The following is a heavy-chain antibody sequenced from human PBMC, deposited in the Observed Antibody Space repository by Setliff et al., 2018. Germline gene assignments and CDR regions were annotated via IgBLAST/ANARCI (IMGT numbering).Heavy chain of an antibody. D-gene: IGHD1-26*01. Sequence: SETLSLTCTVSGGSISSGSYYWSWIRQPAGKGLEWIRRIYTSGSTNYNPSLKSRVTISVDTSKNQFSLKLSSVTAADTAVYYCARDRLLVGARYAMDVWGKGTTVTVSS. J-gene: IGHJ6*03. V-gene: IGHV4-61*02. CDR1: GGSISSGSYY. CDR2: IYTSGST. CDR3: ARDRLLVGARYAMDV.